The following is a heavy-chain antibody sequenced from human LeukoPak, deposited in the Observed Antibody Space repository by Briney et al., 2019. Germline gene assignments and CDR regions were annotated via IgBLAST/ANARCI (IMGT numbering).Heavy chain of an antibody. CDR3: AREGRYFFDY. J-gene: IGHJ4*02. V-gene: IGHV3-48*03. Sequence: GGCLRPSCAASGFTFSSYEMNWVRQAPGNGLEWGSYISGSGSTIYYADSVKGRFTISRDNAKNSLYLQMNSLRAEDTAVYYCAREGRYFFDYWGQGTLVTVSS. CDR2: ISGSGSTI. CDR1: GFTFSSYE. D-gene: IGHD3-9*01.